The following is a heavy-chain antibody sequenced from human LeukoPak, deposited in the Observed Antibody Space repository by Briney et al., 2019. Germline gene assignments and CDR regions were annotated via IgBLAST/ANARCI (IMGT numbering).Heavy chain of an antibody. CDR2: IYYTGST. CDR3: AGAYCGGDCYSGRTFGI. Sequence: SETLSLTCTVSGGSISSRPYYWGWIRQPPGKGLEWIGNIYYTGSTYYNPSLKSRVTISVDTSKNQFSLRLSSVTAADTAVYYCAGAYCGGDCYSGRTFGIWGQGTMVTVSS. CDR1: GGSISSRPYY. V-gene: IGHV4-39*07. D-gene: IGHD2-21*02. J-gene: IGHJ3*02.